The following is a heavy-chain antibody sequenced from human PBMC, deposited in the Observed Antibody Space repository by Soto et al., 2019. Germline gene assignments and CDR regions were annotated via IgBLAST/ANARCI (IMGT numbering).Heavy chain of an antibody. J-gene: IGHJ3*02. V-gene: IGHV3-21*01. CDR3: VRIQIGYAAVDI. Sequence: PGGSLRLSCAASGFTFSSYSMNWVRQAPGKGLEWVSSISSSSSYIYYADSVKGRFTISRDNAKNSLYLQMNSLSAEDTAVYYCVRIQIGYAAVDIWGQGTMVTVS. CDR2: ISSSSSYI. D-gene: IGHD5-18*01. CDR1: GFTFSSYS.